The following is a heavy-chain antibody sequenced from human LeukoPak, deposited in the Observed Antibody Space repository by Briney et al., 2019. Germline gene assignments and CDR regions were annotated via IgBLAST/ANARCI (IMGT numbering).Heavy chain of an antibody. V-gene: IGHV1-46*01. Sequence: ASVKVSCKASGYTVTSYYMHWVRQAPGQGLEGMGRINPSGGSTSYAQKFQGRVTMTSDTSTSTVYMELSSLRSEDTAVYYCARVSVTTFYYFDYWGQGTLVTVSS. J-gene: IGHJ4*02. D-gene: IGHD4-17*01. CDR3: ARVSVTTFYYFDY. CDR1: GYTVTSYY. CDR2: INPSGGST.